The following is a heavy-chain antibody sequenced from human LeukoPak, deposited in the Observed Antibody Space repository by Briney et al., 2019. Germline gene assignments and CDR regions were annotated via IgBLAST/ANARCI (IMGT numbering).Heavy chain of an antibody. D-gene: IGHD3-10*01. CDR2: ISGSGGST. CDR3: AKDYIPAGLLWFGEFTPYYYYGMDV. Sequence: PGGSLRLSCAASGFTLSSYAMSWVRQAPGKGLEWVSAISGSGGSTYYADSVKGRFTISRDNSKNTLYLQMNSLRAEDTAVYYCAKDYIPAGLLWFGEFTPYYYYGMDVWGQGTTVTVSS. J-gene: IGHJ6*02. CDR1: GFTLSSYA. V-gene: IGHV3-23*01.